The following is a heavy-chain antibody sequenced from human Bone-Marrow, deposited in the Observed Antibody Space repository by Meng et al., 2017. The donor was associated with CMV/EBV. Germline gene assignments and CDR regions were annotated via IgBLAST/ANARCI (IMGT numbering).Heavy chain of an antibody. D-gene: IGHD3-3*01. V-gene: IGHV3-7*01. CDR2: IKQDGSEK. CDR3: ASSLTYYDFWSGYYTPHGFDP. CDR1: GFTFSSHW. J-gene: IGHJ5*02. Sequence: GGSLRPSCAASGFTFSSHWMSWVRQAPGKGLEWVANIKQDGSEKYYVDSVKGRFTISRDNAKNSLYLQMNSLRAEDTAVYYCASSLTYYDFWSGYYTPHGFDPWGQGTLVTVS.